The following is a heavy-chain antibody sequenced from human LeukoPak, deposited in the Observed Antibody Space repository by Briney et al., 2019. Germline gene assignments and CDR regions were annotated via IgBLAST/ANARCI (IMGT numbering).Heavy chain of an antibody. J-gene: IGHJ4*02. D-gene: IGHD3-9*01. CDR2: INPNTGDT. Sequence: ASVKVSCKASGYSLNAYYMNWMRQAPGQGLEWMGWINPNTGDTNYAQKYQGRVTMTRDRSISTVYMELSSLRFDDTAVYYCARGLTGDSWGQGTLVTVSS. CDR3: ARGLTGDS. V-gene: IGHV1-2*02. CDR1: GYSLNAYY.